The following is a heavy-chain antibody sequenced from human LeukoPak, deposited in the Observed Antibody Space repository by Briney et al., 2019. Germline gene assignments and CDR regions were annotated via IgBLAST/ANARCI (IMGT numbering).Heavy chain of an antibody. CDR3: TRDIWDRNFKYFDY. V-gene: IGHV3-33*01. CDR1: GFTFSTHG. CDR2: IGNDGGQQ. J-gene: IGHJ4*02. D-gene: IGHD1-14*01. Sequence: PGTPLRLSCVASGFTFSTHGMHWVRRAPVKGLEWVAAIGNDGGQQYNGDSLKGRFNISRDNSMSTLYLQINSLRTEDTAVYYCTRDIWDRNFKYFDYWGQGPVVTVSS.